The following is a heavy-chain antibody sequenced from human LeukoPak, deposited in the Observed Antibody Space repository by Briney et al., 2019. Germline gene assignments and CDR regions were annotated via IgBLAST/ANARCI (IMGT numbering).Heavy chain of an antibody. V-gene: IGHV3-23*01. Sequence: GGSLRLSCVASGFTFRNYAMNWVRQAPGKGLEWVSAIGSSDGKTYYADSVQGRFTISRDISKSTLYLHMKSLRAEDTAVYYCAYDGPNWGSYFDYWGQGVLVTVSS. CDR2: IGSSDGKT. CDR3: AYDGPNWGSYFDY. J-gene: IGHJ4*02. CDR1: GFTFRNYA. D-gene: IGHD7-27*01.